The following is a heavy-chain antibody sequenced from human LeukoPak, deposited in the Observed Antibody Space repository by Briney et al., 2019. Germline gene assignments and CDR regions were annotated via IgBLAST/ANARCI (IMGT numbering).Heavy chain of an antibody. Sequence: ASVKVSCKASGYTFTGYYMHWVRQAPGQGLEWMGWINPNSGGTNYAQKFQGRVTMTRDTSISTAYMELSRLRSDDTAVYYCARESSGYDYYYSDYWGQGTLVTVSS. D-gene: IGHD5-12*01. V-gene: IGHV1-2*02. CDR3: ARESSGYDYYYSDY. CDR1: GYTFTGYY. CDR2: INPNSGGT. J-gene: IGHJ4*02.